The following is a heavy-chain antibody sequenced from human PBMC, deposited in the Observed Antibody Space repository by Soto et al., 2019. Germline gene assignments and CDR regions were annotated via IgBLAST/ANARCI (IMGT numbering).Heavy chain of an antibody. D-gene: IGHD3-22*01. V-gene: IGHV2-5*02. Sequence: SGPTLVNPTQTLTLTCTFSGFSLSTSGVGVGWIRQPPGKALEWLALIYWDDDKRYSTSLKTRLTISKDTSKNQVVLTMTNMDPVDTATYYCVRNRRISAYFLFDYWGQGTQVTAPQ. CDR3: VRNRRISAYFLFDY. CDR2: IYWDDDK. CDR1: GFSLSTSGVG. J-gene: IGHJ4*02.